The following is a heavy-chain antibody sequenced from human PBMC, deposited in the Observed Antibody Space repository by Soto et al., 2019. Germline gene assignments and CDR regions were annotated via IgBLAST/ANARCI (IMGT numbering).Heavy chain of an antibody. CDR2: IWYDGSNK. Sequence: QMQLVESGGGVVQPGRSLRLSCAASGFTFSNYGMHWVRQAPGKGLEWVAIIWYDGSNKYYADSVKGRFTISRDNSKNTLYLQRNSLRAKDTAVYYWANKFFSGSGSYRGWFDPWGQGTLVTVSS. J-gene: IGHJ5*02. D-gene: IGHD3-10*01. V-gene: IGHV3-33*06. CDR3: ANKFFSGSGSYRGWFDP. CDR1: GFTFSNYG.